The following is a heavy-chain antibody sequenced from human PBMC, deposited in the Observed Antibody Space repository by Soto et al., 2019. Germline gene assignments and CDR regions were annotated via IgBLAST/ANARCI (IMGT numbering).Heavy chain of an antibody. Sequence: EVQLLESGGGLIQPGGSLRLSCAASGFPFSTYEMTWARQSPGKGLEWVAFITSSGGPTYYADSVRGRFTISRDNSKKTLYLQMDSLRVEDTASYYCMTGGGLADWGQGTLVTLSS. D-gene: IGHD3-3*01. CDR3: MTGGGLAD. J-gene: IGHJ4*02. V-gene: IGHV3-23*01. CDR1: GFPFSTYE. CDR2: ITSSGGPT.